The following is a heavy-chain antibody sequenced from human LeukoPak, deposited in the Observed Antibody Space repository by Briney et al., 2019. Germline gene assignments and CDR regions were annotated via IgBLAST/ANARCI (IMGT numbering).Heavy chain of an antibody. D-gene: IGHD3-10*01. CDR1: GYSFTNFY. Sequence: ASVKVSCKASGYSFTNFYIHWVRQAPGQGLEWMGIINPSGGSTNYAQKFQGRVTMTSDSSASTVYMDLSSLRSEDTAIYYCARDKSSANWLDSWGQGTLVTVSS. CDR2: INPSGGST. J-gene: IGHJ5*01. CDR3: ARDKSSANWLDS. V-gene: IGHV1-46*01.